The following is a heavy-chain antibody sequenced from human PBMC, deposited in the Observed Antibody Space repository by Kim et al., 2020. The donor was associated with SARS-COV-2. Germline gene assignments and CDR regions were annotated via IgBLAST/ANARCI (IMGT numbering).Heavy chain of an antibody. CDR1: GGTFSSYA. D-gene: IGHD5-12*01. CDR3: ARGGVEMATTNTGTFDY. CDR2: IIPIFGTA. Sequence: SVKVSCKASGGTFSSYAISWVRQAPGQGLEWMGGIIPIFGTANYAQKFQGRVTITADESTSTAYMELSSLRSEDTAVYYCARGGVEMATTNTGTFDYWGQGTLVTVSS. V-gene: IGHV1-69*13. J-gene: IGHJ4*02.